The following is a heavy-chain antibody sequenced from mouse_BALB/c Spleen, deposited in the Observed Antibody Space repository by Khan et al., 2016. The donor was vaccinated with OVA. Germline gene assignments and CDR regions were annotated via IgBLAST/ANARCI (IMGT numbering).Heavy chain of an antibody. Sequence: EVQLLESGPGLVKPSQSLSLTCTVTGYSITSDYAWNWIRQFPGNKLEWMGYISYSGSTSYNPSLKSRISFTRDTSKNQFFLQLNTVTTEATATFYWESRRDGDYFRLWDFDVWGAGTTVTVAS. CDR1: GYSITSDYA. V-gene: IGHV3-2*02. D-gene: IGHD2-13*01. J-gene: IGHJ1*01. CDR3: ESRRDGDYFRLWDFDV. CDR2: ISYSGST.